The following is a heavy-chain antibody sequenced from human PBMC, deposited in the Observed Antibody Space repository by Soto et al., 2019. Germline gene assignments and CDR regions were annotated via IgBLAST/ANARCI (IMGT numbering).Heavy chain of an antibody. V-gene: IGHV3-23*01. CDR3: AKGGVTRSYYYAMDV. Sequence: EVQLLESEGGLVQPGRSLRLSCAASGFIFSDYAMSWVRQAPGKGLEWVSALSGSGGSTYYADSVKGRFTISRDNLKNTVSLQMNNLTAEDTAVYYCAKGGVTRSYYYAMDVWGQGTTVTVSS. CDR2: LSGSGGST. CDR1: GFIFSDYA. J-gene: IGHJ6*02.